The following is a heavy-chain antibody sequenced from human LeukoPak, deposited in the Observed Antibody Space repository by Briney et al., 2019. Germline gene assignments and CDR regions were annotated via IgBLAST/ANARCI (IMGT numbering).Heavy chain of an antibody. D-gene: IGHD6-19*01. CDR2: ISGSGGST. CDR1: GSTFSSYA. Sequence: GGSLRLSCAASGSTFSSYAMSWVRQAPGKGLEWVSAISGSGGSTYYADSVKGRFTISRDNSKNTLYLQMNSLRAEDTAVYYCAKDRLSSGWYFDYWGQGTLVTVSS. CDR3: AKDRLSSGWYFDY. V-gene: IGHV3-23*01. J-gene: IGHJ4*02.